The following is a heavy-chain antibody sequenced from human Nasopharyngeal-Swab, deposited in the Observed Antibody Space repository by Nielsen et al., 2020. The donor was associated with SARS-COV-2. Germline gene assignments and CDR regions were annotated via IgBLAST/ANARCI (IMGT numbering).Heavy chain of an antibody. V-gene: IGHV3-23*03. J-gene: IGHJ5*02. CDR2: IYSGGSST. D-gene: IGHD2-2*01. CDR1: GFTFSSYA. CDR3: AKAGVPISSTNWFDP. Sequence: LSLTCAASGFTFSSYAMSWVRQAPGKGLEWVSVIYSGGSSTYYADSVKGRFTISRDNSKNTLYLQMNSLRAEDTAVYYCAKAGVPISSTNWFDPWGQGTLVTVSS.